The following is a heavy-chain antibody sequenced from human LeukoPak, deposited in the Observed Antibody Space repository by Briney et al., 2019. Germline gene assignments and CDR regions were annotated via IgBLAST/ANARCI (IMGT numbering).Heavy chain of an antibody. Sequence: SQTLSLTCVISGDSVSSNSATWNWIRQSPSRGLEWLGRTYYRSKWYNDYAVSVKSRITINPDTSKNQFSLQLNSVTPEDTAVYYCVRDNRVSNYRSDYWGQGTLVTVPS. CDR3: VRDNRVSNYRSDY. J-gene: IGHJ4*02. CDR2: TYYRSKWYN. V-gene: IGHV6-1*01. CDR1: GDSVSSNSAT. D-gene: IGHD4-11*01.